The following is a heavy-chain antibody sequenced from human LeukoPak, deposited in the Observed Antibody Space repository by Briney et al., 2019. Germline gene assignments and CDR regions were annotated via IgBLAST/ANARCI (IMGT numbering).Heavy chain of an antibody. CDR1: GFTFSSYG. CDR2: ISYDGSNK. J-gene: IGHJ4*02. Sequence: GGSLRLSCAASGFTFSSYGMHWVRQAPGKGLEWVAVISYDGSNKYYVDSVKGRFTISRDNSKNTLYLQMNSLRAEDTAVYYCAKDRPPARRDYYGSGSPLDYWGQGTLVTVSS. V-gene: IGHV3-30*18. CDR3: AKDRPPARRDYYGSGSPLDY. D-gene: IGHD3-10*01.